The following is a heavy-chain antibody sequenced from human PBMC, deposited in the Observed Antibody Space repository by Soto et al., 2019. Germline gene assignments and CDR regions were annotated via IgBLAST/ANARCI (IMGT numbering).Heavy chain of an antibody. J-gene: IGHJ3*02. Sequence: GVLRLSCAASGFTCGSYDMSWVRQAPGKGLEWVSTILVGGSTHYPDSVKGRFTISRDNSKNTVFLQMNSLTAGDTAVYYCAKATATGGGAFDICGQGTMVTVSS. CDR2: ILVGGST. CDR3: AKATATGGGAFDI. CDR1: GFTCGSYD. D-gene: IGHD2-8*02. V-gene: IGHV3-23*01.